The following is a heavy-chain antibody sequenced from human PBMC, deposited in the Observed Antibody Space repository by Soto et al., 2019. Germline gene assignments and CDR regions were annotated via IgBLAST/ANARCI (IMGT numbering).Heavy chain of an antibody. CDR1: GGSISSGGYY. D-gene: IGHD5-18*01. CDR3: ARNNAKGLPKYYFDY. V-gene: IGHV4-31*03. J-gene: IGHJ4*02. CDR2: IYYSGST. Sequence: PSETLSLTCTLSGGSISSGGYYWSWIRQHPGKGLEWIGYIYYSGSTYYNPSLKSRVTISVDTSKNQFSLKLSSVTAADTAVYYCARNNAKGLPKYYFDYWGQGTLVTVSS.